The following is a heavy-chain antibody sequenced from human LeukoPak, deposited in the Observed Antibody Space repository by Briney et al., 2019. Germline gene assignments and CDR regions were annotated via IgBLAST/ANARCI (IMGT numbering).Heavy chain of an antibody. CDR1: GGSISSSNW. D-gene: IGHD3-3*01. J-gene: IGHJ4*02. CDR3: ARHGTLSHYDFWSGYLGPIDY. Sequence: PSETLSLTCAVSGGSISSSNWWSWVRQPPGKGLEGIGEIYHSGSTYYNPSLKSRVTISVDTSKNQFSLKLGSVTAADTAVYYCARHGTLSHYDFWSGYLGPIDYWGQGTLVTVSS. V-gene: IGHV4-4*02. CDR2: IYHSGST.